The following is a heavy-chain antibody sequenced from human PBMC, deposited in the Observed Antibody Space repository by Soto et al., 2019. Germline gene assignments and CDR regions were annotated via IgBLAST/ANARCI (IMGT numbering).Heavy chain of an antibody. D-gene: IGHD6-25*01. CDR2: IYYSGST. CDR1: GGSISSVGHY. V-gene: IGHV4-31*03. Sequence: TSETLSLTCSVSGGSISSVGHYWTWIRQQPGKGLEWIGYIYYSGSTDHNPSLKSRVTISVDRSKNQFSLNLSSVTAADTAIYYCARESGGYDSSTRYGLDVWGQGTTVTVSS. J-gene: IGHJ6*02. CDR3: ARESGGYDSSTRYGLDV.